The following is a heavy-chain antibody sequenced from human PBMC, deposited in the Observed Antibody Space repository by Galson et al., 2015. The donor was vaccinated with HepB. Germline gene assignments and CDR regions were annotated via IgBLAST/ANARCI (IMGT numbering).Heavy chain of an antibody. CDR3: AKRDSSAYHHFDY. J-gene: IGHJ4*02. Sequence: SLRLSCAASGFTFSICAMSWVRQAPGKGLEWVSDISGSGGGTYYADSVKGRFTISRDNSKNTLYLQMNSLRAEDTAVYFCAKRDSSAYHHFDYWGQGTLVTVSS. V-gene: IGHV3-23*01. D-gene: IGHD3-22*01. CDR1: GFTFSICA. CDR2: ISGSGGGT.